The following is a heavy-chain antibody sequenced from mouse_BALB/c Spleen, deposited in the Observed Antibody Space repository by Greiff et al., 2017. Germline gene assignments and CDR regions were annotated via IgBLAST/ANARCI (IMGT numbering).Heavy chain of an antibody. CDR3: ATRQLGLRYFDY. Sequence: VKLMESGAELVRPGTSVKVSCKASGYAFTNYLIEWVKQRPGQGLEWIGVINPGSGGTNYNEKFKGKATLTADKSSSTAYMQLSSLTSDDSAVYFCATRQLGLRYFDYWGQGTTLTVSS. D-gene: IGHD3-2*01. CDR1: GYAFTNYL. CDR2: INPGSGGT. V-gene: IGHV1-54*01. J-gene: IGHJ2*01.